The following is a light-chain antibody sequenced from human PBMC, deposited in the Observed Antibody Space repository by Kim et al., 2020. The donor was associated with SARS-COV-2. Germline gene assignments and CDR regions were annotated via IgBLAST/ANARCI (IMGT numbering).Light chain of an antibody. J-gene: IGKJ1*01. CDR3: HRYDTISQT. V-gene: IGKV1-5*03. Sequence: ASGGDRVTTTCRVSQSVTTQLASYQQQPWNAPTLLISNASSLESAVPSRLSGSGSGTSFTLTISSLLHDDFATYYCHRYDTISQTFGQGTKVDIK. CDR2: NAS. CDR1: QSVTTQ.